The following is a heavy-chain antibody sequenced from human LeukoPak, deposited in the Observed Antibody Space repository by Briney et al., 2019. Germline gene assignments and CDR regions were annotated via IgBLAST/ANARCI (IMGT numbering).Heavy chain of an antibody. CDR1: GFTFSSYS. CDR2: IKQDGSQE. D-gene: IGHD3-3*01. CDR3: ARGVPYDSWSGPHYSDY. J-gene: IGHJ4*02. V-gene: IGHV3-7*01. Sequence: GGSLRLSCAASGFTFSSYSMNWVRQAPGKGLEWVAHIKQDGSQEYYVDSVKGRFTISRDSAKNSLYLQMNSLRAEDTAVYYCARGVPYDSWSGPHYSDYWGQGTLVTVSS.